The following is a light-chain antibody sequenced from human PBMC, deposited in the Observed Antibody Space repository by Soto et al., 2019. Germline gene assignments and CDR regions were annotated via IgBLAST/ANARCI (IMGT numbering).Light chain of an antibody. Sequence: QSALTQPPSAYGSPGQSVTISCTGTSSDVGGYNYVSWYQQHPGKAPKLMIYEVSKRPSGVPDRFSGSKSCNTASLTVSGLQAEDEDDYYCSSYAGSNNLVFCGGTTLTVL. J-gene: IGLJ2*01. CDR2: EVS. V-gene: IGLV2-8*01. CDR1: SSDVGGYNY. CDR3: SSYAGSNNLV.